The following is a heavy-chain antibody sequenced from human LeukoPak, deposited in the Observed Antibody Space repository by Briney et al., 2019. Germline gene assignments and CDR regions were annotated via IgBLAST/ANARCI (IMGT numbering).Heavy chain of an antibody. D-gene: IGHD3-10*01. V-gene: IGHV4-34*01. Sequence: SETLSLTCAVYGGSFSGYYWSWLRQPPGKGPEWIGEINHSGSTNYNPSLKSRVTISVDTSKNQFSLKLSSVTAADTAVYYCARGLITMVRGVKRGWFDPWGQGTLVTVSS. CDR1: GGSFSGYY. CDR3: ARGLITMVRGVKRGWFDP. CDR2: INHSGST. J-gene: IGHJ5*02.